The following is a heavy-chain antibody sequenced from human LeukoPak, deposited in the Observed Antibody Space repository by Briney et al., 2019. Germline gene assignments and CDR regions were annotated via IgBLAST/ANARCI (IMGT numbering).Heavy chain of an antibody. CDR2: VIQSGST. V-gene: IGHV4-34*01. J-gene: IGHJ4*02. Sequence: PSETLSLTCAVYGGPFSAYYWSWIRQPPGEGLEWIGEVIQSGSTNYNPSLESRVTISVDTSKYQFSLKLSSVTAADTAVYYCARGRGPNLDYWGQGTLVTVSS. CDR1: GGPFSAYY. D-gene: IGHD4/OR15-4a*01. CDR3: ARGRGPNLDY.